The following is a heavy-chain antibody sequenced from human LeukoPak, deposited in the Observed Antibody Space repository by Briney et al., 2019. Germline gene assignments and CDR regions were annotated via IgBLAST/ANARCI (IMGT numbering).Heavy chain of an antibody. Sequence: PSQTLSLTCTVSGGSISSGGYYWSWIRQHPGKGLEWIGYIYYSGSTYYNPSLKSRVTISVDTSKNQFSLKLSSVTAADTAVYYCASGYNWKGNYFDYWGQGTLVTVSS. CDR1: GGSISSGGYY. CDR3: ASGYNWKGNYFDY. J-gene: IGHJ4*02. D-gene: IGHD1-1*01. V-gene: IGHV4-31*03. CDR2: IYYSGST.